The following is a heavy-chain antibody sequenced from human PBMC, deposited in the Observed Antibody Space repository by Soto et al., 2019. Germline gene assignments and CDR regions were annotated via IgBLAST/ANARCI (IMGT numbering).Heavy chain of an antibody. CDR1: GGSISSGDYY. CDR2: IYYSGST. D-gene: IGHD5-18*01. CDR3: ASNRYGYTFYDY. V-gene: IGHV4-30-4*01. Sequence: QVQLQESGPGLVKPSQTLSLTCTVSGGSISSGDYYWSWIRQPPGKGLGWIGYIYYSGSTYYNPSLKSRVTIAVDTSKNQFSLKLSAVTAADTAVYYCASNRYGYTFYDYWGQGTLVTFSS. J-gene: IGHJ4*02.